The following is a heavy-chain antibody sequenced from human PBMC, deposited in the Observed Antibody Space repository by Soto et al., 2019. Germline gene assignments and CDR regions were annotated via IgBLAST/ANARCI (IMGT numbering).Heavy chain of an antibody. CDR2: IYHSGHS. CDR3: AREGGGGTIAFDY. CDR1: GGSITTFY. J-gene: IGHJ4*02. Sequence: PSETLSLTCTVSGGSITTFYWSWVRQPPGKGLEWIGYIYHSGHSNYNPSLKSRVTIAVDTSKNQFSLKVSSATAADTAVYYCAREGGGGTIAFDYWGQGTLVTVSS. D-gene: IGHD6-13*01. V-gene: IGHV4-59*01.